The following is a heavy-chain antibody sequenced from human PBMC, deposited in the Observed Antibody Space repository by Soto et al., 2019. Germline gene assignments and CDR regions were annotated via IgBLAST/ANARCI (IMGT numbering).Heavy chain of an antibody. Sequence: QLQLQESGPGLVKPSETLSLTCTVSGGSISSSSYYWGWIRQPPGKGLEWIGSIYYSGRTYYSPSLRSRVTISVDTSKNQVSLKLSSVTAADTAVYYCVSQSHSTTWYRVGYNWFDPWGQGTLVTVSS. CDR3: VSQSHSTTWYRVGYNWFDP. D-gene: IGHD6-13*01. V-gene: IGHV4-39*01. CDR2: IYYSGRT. CDR1: GGSISSSSYY. J-gene: IGHJ5*02.